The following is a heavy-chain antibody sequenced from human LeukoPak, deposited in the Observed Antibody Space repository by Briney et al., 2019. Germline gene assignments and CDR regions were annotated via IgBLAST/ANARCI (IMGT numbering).Heavy chain of an antibody. D-gene: IGHD5-12*01. CDR3: ARGAIVAGRYPPSY. CDR1: GYTFTSYD. Sequence: ASVKVSCKASGYTFTSYDINWVRQATGQGLEWMGWMNPNSGNTGYAQKFQGRVTMTRNTSISTAYMELSSLRSEDTAVYYCARGAIVAGRYPPSYWGQGTLVTVSS. CDR2: MNPNSGNT. V-gene: IGHV1-8*01. J-gene: IGHJ4*02.